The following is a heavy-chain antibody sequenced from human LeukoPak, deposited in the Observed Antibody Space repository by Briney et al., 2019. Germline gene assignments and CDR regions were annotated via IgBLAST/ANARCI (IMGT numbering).Heavy chain of an antibody. J-gene: IGHJ4*02. V-gene: IGHV3-23*01. D-gene: IGHD1-7*01. Sequence: GGSLRLSCTASGFTFASYAMSWVRQAPGKGLEWVSGVGADGGNTYYADSVKGRFSISRDNSQSTLYLQVSSLRADDTAVYYCAKDWGGTTPYYFDYWGQGTLVTVSS. CDR3: AKDWGGTTPYYFDY. CDR1: GFTFASYA. CDR2: VGADGGNT.